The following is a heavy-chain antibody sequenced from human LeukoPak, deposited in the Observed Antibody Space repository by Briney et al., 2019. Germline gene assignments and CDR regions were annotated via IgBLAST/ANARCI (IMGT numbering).Heavy chain of an antibody. J-gene: IGHJ4*02. CDR1: GVTFSGSA. CDR3: TSGSSGWRFDY. V-gene: IGHV3-73*01. CDR2: IRRKANSYAT. Sequence: GGSLRLSCAASGVTFSGSAMHRVRQASGEGQEWVCRIRRKANSYATAYAASVKGRFTISRDNTKNTAYLQMNRQKTEDTAVYYCTSGSSGWRFDYWGQGTLVTVSS. D-gene: IGHD6-19*01.